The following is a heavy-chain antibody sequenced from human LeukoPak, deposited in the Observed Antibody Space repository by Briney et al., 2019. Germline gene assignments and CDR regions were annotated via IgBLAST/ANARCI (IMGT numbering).Heavy chain of an antibody. J-gene: IGHJ4*02. Sequence: GGSLRLSCAASGFTFNTYWMTWVRQAPGKGLEWVASINQDGSEKYYVDSMRGRFTISRDNAQNSLCLLMNSLTAEDTAVYYCARRSGADYWGQGTLVTVSS. CDR2: INQDGSEK. CDR3: ARRSGADY. V-gene: IGHV3-7*01. CDR1: GFTFNTYW.